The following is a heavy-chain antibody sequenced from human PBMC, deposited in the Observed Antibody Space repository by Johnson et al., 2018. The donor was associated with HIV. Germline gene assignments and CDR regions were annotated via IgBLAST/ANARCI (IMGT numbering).Heavy chain of an antibody. CDR1: EFIFDDYA. J-gene: IGHJ3*02. V-gene: IGHV3-20*04. CDR3: ASATVMATLSLGPWYPFDI. Sequence: VQLVESGGGVVQPGRSLRLSCAASEFIFDDYAMSWVRQAPGKGLEWVSGINWDGGSTGFADSVKGRFTISRDNSKNTLYLQLNSLRAEDTAVYYCASATVMATLSLGPWYPFDIWGQGTMVTVSS. D-gene: IGHD5-24*01. CDR2: INWDGGST.